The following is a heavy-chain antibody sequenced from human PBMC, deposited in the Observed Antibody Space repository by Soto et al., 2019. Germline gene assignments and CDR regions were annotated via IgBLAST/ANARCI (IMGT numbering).Heavy chain of an antibody. CDR2: INAGNGNT. CDR1: GYTFTSYA. CDR3: ARDSVLRYFDWRDPQYAFDI. D-gene: IGHD3-9*01. V-gene: IGHV1-3*01. J-gene: IGHJ3*02. Sequence: ASVKVSCKASGYTFTSYAMHWVRQAPGQRLEWMGWINAGNGNTKYSQKFQGRVTITRDTSASTAYMELSSLRSEDTAVYYCARDSVLRYFDWRDPQYAFDIWGQGTMVTVSS.